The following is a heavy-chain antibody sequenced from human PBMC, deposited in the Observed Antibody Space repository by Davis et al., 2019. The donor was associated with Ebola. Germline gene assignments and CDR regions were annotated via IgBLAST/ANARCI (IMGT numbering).Heavy chain of an antibody. J-gene: IGHJ3*02. CDR1: GFTFHEYA. V-gene: IGHV3-23*01. CDR3: AKSLVYCSGGFCHALDI. D-gene: IGHD2-15*01. Sequence: GESLKISCAASGFTFHEYAMAWVRQAPGKGLEWVSTISATGTYTYYADSVKGRFTISRDNSRNTLNLQMNSLRAEDTAVYYCAKSLVYCSGGFCHALDIWGQGTVVTVSS. CDR2: ISATGTYT.